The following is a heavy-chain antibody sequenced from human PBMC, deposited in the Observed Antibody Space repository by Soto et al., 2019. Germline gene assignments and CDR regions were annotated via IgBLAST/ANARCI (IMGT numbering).Heavy chain of an antibody. CDR1: GRSISEINSY. Sequence: QLQLQESGPGLVKPSETLSLTCSVSGRSISEINSYWGWIRQTPGEGLEWIGTIHHTGSNYYNPSLKSRVIISLDTSKNQFSLKLSSVTAADTALYYCARPEGGYGSGYSWFDPWGQGTWVTVSS. J-gene: IGHJ5*02. CDR2: IHHTGSN. V-gene: IGHV4-39*01. D-gene: IGHD5-12*01. CDR3: ARPEGGYGSGYSWFDP.